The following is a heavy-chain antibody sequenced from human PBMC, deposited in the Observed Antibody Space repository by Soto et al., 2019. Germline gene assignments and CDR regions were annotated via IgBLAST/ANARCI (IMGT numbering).Heavy chain of an antibody. CDR2: IYYSGST. Sequence: SATLSLTGTVSGGSIISYYWRWIRQPPGKGLEWIGCIYYSGSTNYNPSLKSRVTISVDTSKNQFSLNLRSVTAADTAVYYCARGRWLQLIYFDYWGQGTLVTVSS. D-gene: IGHD5-12*01. J-gene: IGHJ4*02. CDR3: ARGRWLQLIYFDY. V-gene: IGHV4-59*01. CDR1: GGSIISYY.